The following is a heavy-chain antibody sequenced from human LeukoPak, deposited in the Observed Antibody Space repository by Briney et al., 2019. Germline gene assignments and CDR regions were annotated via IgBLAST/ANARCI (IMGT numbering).Heavy chain of an antibody. D-gene: IGHD4-17*01. CDR3: ARQVSDSTVTHFDY. J-gene: IGHJ4*02. CDR1: GGSISSSSYY. V-gene: IGHV4-61*05. CDR2: IYYSGST. Sequence: PSETLSLTCTVSGGSISSSSYYWSWIRQPPGKGLEWIGYIYYSGSTNYNPSLKSRVTISVDTSKNQFSLKLSSVTAADTAVYYCARQVSDSTVTHFDYWGQGTLVTVSS.